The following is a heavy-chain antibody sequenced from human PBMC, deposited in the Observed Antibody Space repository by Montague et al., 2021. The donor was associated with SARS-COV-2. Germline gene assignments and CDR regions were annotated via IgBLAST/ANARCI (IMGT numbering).Heavy chain of an antibody. CDR2: IFHSENT. Sequence: SETLSLTCAVSGDSISSSHWWTWVRQSPGKGLEWIGEIFHSENTNYNPSLKSRVIISLDMSKNQFSLTLTSVTAADTAVYYCARQPVLRYFDWLPWFGGMDVWGQGTTVTVSS. CDR1: GDSISSSHW. J-gene: IGHJ6*02. D-gene: IGHD3-9*01. V-gene: IGHV4-4*02. CDR3: ARQPVLRYFDWLPWFGGMDV.